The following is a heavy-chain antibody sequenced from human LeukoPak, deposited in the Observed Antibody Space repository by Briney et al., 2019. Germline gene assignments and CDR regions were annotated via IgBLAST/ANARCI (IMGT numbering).Heavy chain of an antibody. D-gene: IGHD3-10*01. J-gene: IGHJ6*02. CDR3: ARTYGSGGYYYYYGMDV. Sequence: SETLSLTCTVSGGSISSGGYYWNWIRQHPGKGLEWIGYIYYSGSTYYNPSLKSRVTISVDTSKNQFSLKLSSVTAADTAVYYCARTYGSGGYYYYYGMDVWGQGTTVTVSS. CDR1: GGSISSGGYY. V-gene: IGHV4-31*03. CDR2: IYYSGST.